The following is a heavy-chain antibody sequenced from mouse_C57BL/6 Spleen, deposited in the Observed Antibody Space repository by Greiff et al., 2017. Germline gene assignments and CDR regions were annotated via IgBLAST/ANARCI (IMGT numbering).Heavy chain of an antibody. CDR3: ARHPSNWVFDY. V-gene: IGHV5-9*01. CDR1: GFTFSSYT. Sequence: EVKLMESGGGLVKPGGSLTLSCAASGFTFSSYTTSWVRQTPEKRLEWVATISGGGGNTYYPASVKGRFTISKDKAKNTLYLQMISLRSEDTALYYCARHPSNWVFDYWGQGTTLTVSS. D-gene: IGHD4-1*01. J-gene: IGHJ2*01. CDR2: ISGGGGNT.